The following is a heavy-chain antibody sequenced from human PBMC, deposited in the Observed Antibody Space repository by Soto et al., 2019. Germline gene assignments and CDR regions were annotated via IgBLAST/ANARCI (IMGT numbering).Heavy chain of an antibody. D-gene: IGHD2-15*01. CDR3: SCCSGGACRQNYGMDV. J-gene: IGHJ6*02. V-gene: IGHV3-21*01. CDR1: GFTFSSCT. Sequence: EVHLVESGGGLVKPGGSLRLSCAVSGFTFSSCTMNWVRQAPGKGLEWVSSISPTTSHIYYADSVKGRFTISTDNAKNSLFLQMNSLRAEDTAVYYCSCCSGGACRQNYGMDVWGQGTTVTVSS. CDR2: ISPTTSHI.